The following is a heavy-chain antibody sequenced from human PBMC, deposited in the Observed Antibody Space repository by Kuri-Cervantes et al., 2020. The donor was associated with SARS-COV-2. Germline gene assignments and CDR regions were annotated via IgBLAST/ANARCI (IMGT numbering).Heavy chain of an antibody. CDR2: ISGSGGST. J-gene: IGHJ4*02. V-gene: IGHV3-23*01. CDR3: ARSGYTVVTPDY. Sequence: GGSLRLSCAASGFTFSSYAMSWVRQAPGKGLEWVSAISGSGGSTYYADSVKGRFTISRDNSKNTLYLQMNSLKASDTAMYYCARSGYTVVTPDYWGQGTLVTVSS. CDR1: GFTFSSYA. D-gene: IGHD4-23*01.